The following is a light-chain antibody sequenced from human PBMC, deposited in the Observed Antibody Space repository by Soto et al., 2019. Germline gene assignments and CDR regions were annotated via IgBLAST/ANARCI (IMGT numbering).Light chain of an antibody. CDR2: DAP. V-gene: IGKV3-11*01. CDR1: QSVSSF. J-gene: IGKJ2*03. CDR3: QQRNNWQS. Sequence: EIVLTQSPATLSSSPGERATLSCRASQSVSSFLAWYQQKPDQAPRLLIYDAPNRATGIPARFSGGTSGTVFILTMSSQDSEAFAGYYCQQRNNWQSFGQGTKVEIK.